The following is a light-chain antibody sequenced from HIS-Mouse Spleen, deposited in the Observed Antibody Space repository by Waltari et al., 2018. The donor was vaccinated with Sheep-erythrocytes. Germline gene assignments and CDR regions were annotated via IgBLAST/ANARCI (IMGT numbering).Light chain of an antibody. Sequence: SYELTQPPSVSVSPGQTASITCSGDKLGEKYACWYQQKPGQSPVLVIYQDSKRPSGIPERFSGSNSGNTATLTISGTQAMDEADYYCQAWDRSTDVVFGGGTKLTVL. CDR3: QAWDRSTDVV. J-gene: IGLJ2*01. CDR2: QDS. V-gene: IGLV3-1*01. CDR1: KLGEKY.